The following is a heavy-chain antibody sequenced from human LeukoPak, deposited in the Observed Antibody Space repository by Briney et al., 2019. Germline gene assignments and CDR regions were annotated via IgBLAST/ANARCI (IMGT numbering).Heavy chain of an antibody. CDR3: ARAPPSGYCSGGSCYFAGFDY. CDR1: GFTFNSYA. D-gene: IGHD2-15*01. J-gene: IGHJ4*02. CDR2: ISGSGTNI. V-gene: IGHV3-21*01. Sequence: GGSLRLSCAASGFTFNSYAMSWVRQAPGKGLEWVSVISGSGTNIYYAASVKGRFTISRDNAKNSLYLQMNSLRAEDTAVYYCARAPPSGYCSGGSCYFAGFDYWGQGTLVTVSS.